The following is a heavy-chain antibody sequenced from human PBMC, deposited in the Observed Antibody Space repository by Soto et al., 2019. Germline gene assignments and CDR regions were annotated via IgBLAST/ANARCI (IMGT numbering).Heavy chain of an antibody. Sequence: VQLVESGGGLVKPGGSLRLSCAASGFTFSSYSMNWVRQAPGKGLEWVGGIIPIFGTANYAQKFQGRVTITADESTSTAYMELSSLRSEDTAVYYCAREGPRDSSGYYYPDWGQGTLVTVSS. CDR1: GFTFSSYS. D-gene: IGHD3-22*01. CDR3: AREGPRDSSGYYYPD. J-gene: IGHJ4*02. CDR2: IIPIFGTA. V-gene: IGHV1-69*01.